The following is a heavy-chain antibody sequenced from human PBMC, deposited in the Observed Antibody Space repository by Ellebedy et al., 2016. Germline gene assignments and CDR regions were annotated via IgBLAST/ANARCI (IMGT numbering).Heavy chain of an antibody. Sequence: GESLKISCAASGFTFSSYGMHWVRQAPGKGLEWVAVIWYDGSNKYYADSVKGRFTISRDNSKNTLYLQMNSRRAEDTAVYYCARGGGSKGYSSSPPLDYWGQGTLVTVSS. J-gene: IGHJ4*02. CDR1: GFTFSSYG. CDR3: ARGGGSKGYSSSPPLDY. CDR2: IWYDGSNK. V-gene: IGHV3-33*01. D-gene: IGHD6-6*01.